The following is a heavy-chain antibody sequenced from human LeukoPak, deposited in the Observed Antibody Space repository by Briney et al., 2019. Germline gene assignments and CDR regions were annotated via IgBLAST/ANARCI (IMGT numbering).Heavy chain of an antibody. CDR3: ARGRRVRFWVAAAAYGMDV. V-gene: IGHV4-39*07. CDR1: GDSVSSPNYY. J-gene: IGHJ6*02. CDR2: INHSGST. D-gene: IGHD6-13*01. Sequence: SETLSLTCTVSGDSVSSPNYYWSWIRQPPGKGLEWIGEINHSGSTNYNPSLKSRVTISVDTSKNQFSLKLSSVTAADTAVYYCARGRRVRFWVAAAAYGMDVWGQGTTVTVSS.